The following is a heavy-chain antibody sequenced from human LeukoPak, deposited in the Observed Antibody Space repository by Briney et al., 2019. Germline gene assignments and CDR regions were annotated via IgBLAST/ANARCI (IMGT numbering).Heavy chain of an antibody. D-gene: IGHD3-22*01. Sequence: GGSLRLSCAASGFTVSSNYMSWVRQAPGKGLEWVSVIYSGGSTYYADSVKGRFTISRDNSKNTLYLQMNSLRAEDTAVYYCARDIKRYYYDSSGSDYWGQGTLVTVFS. CDR2: IYSGGST. V-gene: IGHV3-53*01. CDR1: GFTVSSNY. J-gene: IGHJ4*02. CDR3: ARDIKRYYYDSSGSDY.